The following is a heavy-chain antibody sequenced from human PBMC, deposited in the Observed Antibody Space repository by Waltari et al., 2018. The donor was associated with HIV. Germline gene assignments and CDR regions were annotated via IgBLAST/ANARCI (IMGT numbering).Heavy chain of an antibody. Sequence: VQLVESGGGSIKTGGSLRLSCTASGFSVSNHWMDWVRQGPGKGLVWVALLKSEGSGRNYADAVKGRFVNSKDNARNTVYLQLNSLRFEDTAMYFCARASHYIEFSTFDGDYYSDVWGRGTRVAVSS. D-gene: IGHD2-15*01. CDR1: GFSVSNHW. CDR3: ARASHYIEFSTFDGDYYSDV. CDR2: LKSEGSGR. J-gene: IGHJ4*02. V-gene: IGHV3-74*01.